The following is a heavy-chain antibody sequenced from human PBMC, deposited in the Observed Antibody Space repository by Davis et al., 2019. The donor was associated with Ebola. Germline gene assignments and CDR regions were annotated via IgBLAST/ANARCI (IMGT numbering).Heavy chain of an antibody. CDR2: MNPNSGNT. CDR1: GYTFTSYD. D-gene: IGHD3-16*01. Sequence: AASVKVSCKTSGYTFTSYDINWVRQATGQGLEWMGWMNPNSGNTGYAQHLQGRVTMTRNTSISTAYLELRSLTSEDPTMYYCSSDGSLLWGIRYWDQGTLVTVSS. V-gene: IGHV1-8*01. J-gene: IGHJ4*02. CDR3: SSDGSLLWGIRY.